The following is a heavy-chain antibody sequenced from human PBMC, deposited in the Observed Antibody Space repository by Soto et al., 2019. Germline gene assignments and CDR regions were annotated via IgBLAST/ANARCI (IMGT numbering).Heavy chain of an antibody. Sequence: GGSLRLSCAASGFTFTTYGMNWVRQAPGKGLEWVAVISYDGSNKLYADSVRGRFAISRDNSKNTLYLQMNSLRAEDTGVYYCARDWDDYVWGSPPDYGMDVWGQGTTVTVSS. CDR1: GFTFTTYG. CDR2: ISYDGSNK. V-gene: IGHV3-30*03. D-gene: IGHD3-16*01. CDR3: ARDWDDYVWGSPPDYGMDV. J-gene: IGHJ6*02.